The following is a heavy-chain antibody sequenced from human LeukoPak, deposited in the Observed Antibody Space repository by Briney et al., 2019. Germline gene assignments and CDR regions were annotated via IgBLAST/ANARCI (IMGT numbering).Heavy chain of an antibody. CDR3: AKRGSGYVGY. J-gene: IGHJ4*02. CDR1: GGSISSSNW. CDR2: IYHSGNI. D-gene: IGHD5-12*01. Sequence: PSETLSLTCAVSGGSISSSNWWSWVRQPPGKGLEWIGEIYHSGNINYNPSLKSRVTISIDKSKNQFSLKLSSVTAADTAVYYCAKRGSGYVGYWGQGILVTVSS. V-gene: IGHV4-4*02.